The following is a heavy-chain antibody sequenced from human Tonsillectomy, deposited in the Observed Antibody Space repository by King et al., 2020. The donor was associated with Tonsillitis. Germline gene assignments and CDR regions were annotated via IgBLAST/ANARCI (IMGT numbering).Heavy chain of an antibody. D-gene: IGHD4-23*01. CDR2: IRSKANSYAT. CDR3: TRLPVVTHRCDY. J-gene: IGHJ4*02. Sequence: VQLVESGGGLVQPGGSLKLSCAASGFTFSGSAMHWVRQASGKGLEWVGRIRSKANSYATAYVASVKGRFTISRDDSKNTAYLQMNSLKTEDTAVYYCTRLPVVTHRCDYWGQGTLVTVSS. V-gene: IGHV3-73*02. CDR1: GFTFSGSA.